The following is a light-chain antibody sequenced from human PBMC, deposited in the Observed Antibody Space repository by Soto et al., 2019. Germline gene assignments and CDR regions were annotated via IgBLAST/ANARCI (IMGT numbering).Light chain of an antibody. J-gene: IGKJ1*01. V-gene: IGKV1-39*01. Sequence: DIQMTQSPSSLSASEGDRVTITCRASQTIITFLNWYQQKPGKAPKLLIYDESSLQSGVPSRFHGSGSGTDFTLTISSLQPEDFASYYCQQSYSTPRTFGPGTKVEI. CDR3: QQSYSTPRT. CDR2: DES. CDR1: QTIITF.